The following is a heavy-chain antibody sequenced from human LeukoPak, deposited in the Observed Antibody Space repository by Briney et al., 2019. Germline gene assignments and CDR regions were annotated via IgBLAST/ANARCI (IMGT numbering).Heavy chain of an antibody. CDR1: GYTFTGYY. Sequence: ASVKVSCKSSGYTFTGYYMRWVRQAPGQGLEWMGWINPNSGGTNYAQKFQGRVTMTRDTSISTAYMELSRLRSDDTAVYYCARASHTPNTYYYDSSGFAPDYWGQGTLVTVSS. CDR3: ARASHTPNTYYYDSSGFAPDY. V-gene: IGHV1-2*02. J-gene: IGHJ4*02. CDR2: INPNSGGT. D-gene: IGHD3-22*01.